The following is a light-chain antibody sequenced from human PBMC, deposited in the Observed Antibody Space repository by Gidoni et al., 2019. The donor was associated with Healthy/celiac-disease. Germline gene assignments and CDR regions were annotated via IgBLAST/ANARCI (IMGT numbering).Light chain of an antibody. CDR2: DAS. CDR1: QSVCTY. Sequence: IVLTQPPATRSVSPGEGATLSCRASQSVCTYLAWYPQQPGQPPMLLIYDASNRATGIPARFSGSGSGTDFTLTLSRLEPADFAVYYCQQRSNWPLFGGGTKVEIK. J-gene: IGKJ4*01. CDR3: QQRSNWPL. V-gene: IGKV3-11*01.